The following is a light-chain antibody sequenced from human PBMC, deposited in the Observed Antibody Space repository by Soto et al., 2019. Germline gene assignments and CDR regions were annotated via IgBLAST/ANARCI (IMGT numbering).Light chain of an antibody. Sequence: QSVLTQPPSVSGALGQRVTISCTGSSSNIGAGYDVHWYQQLPGTAPKLLIYGNSNRPSGVPDRFSGSKSGTSASLAITGLQAEVEADYYCHSYDSSLCRWVFARETHLPVL. V-gene: IGLV1-40*01. CDR1: SSNIGAGYD. CDR3: HSYDSSLCRWV. CDR2: GNS. J-gene: IGLJ3*02.